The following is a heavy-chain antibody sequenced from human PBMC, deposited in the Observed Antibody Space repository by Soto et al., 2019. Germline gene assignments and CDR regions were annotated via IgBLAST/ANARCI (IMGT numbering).Heavy chain of an antibody. J-gene: IGHJ5*02. V-gene: IGHV4-30-4*01. CDR3: ARAAYCTNGVCSGWFDP. D-gene: IGHD2-8*01. CDR1: GGSIGSGDYY. Sequence: PSETLSLTCTVSGGSIGSGDYYWSWIRQPPGKGLEWIGYIYYSGSTYYNPSLKSRVTISVDTSKNQFSLKLSSVTAADTAVYYCARAAYCTNGVCSGWFDPWRQGTLVTVSS. CDR2: IYYSGST.